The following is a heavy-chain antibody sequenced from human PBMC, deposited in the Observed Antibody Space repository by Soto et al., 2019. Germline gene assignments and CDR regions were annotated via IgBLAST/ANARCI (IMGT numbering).Heavy chain of an antibody. J-gene: IGHJ4*02. CDR1: GYTFTGFY. Sequence: GASVKVSCKASGYTFTGFYMHWVLQAPGQGLEWMGWINPNSGGTSYAQKFQGRVTMTRDTSISTVSMELNRLRSDDTAVYYCARDLAGDDYFDYWGQGTLVTVSS. CDR3: ARDLAGDDYFDY. D-gene: IGHD6-19*01. V-gene: IGHV1-2*02. CDR2: INPNSGGT.